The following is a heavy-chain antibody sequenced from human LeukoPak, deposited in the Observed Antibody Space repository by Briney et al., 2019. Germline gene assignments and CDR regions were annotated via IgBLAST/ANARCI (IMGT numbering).Heavy chain of an antibody. CDR3: VSFYETY. CDR2: INSDGSWT. Sequence: GGSLRLSCAASGNYWMHWVRQALGKGLVWVSHINSDGSWTSYADSVKGRFTISKDNAKYTVYLQMNNLRAEDTAVYYCVSFYETYWGRGTLVTVSS. J-gene: IGHJ4*02. V-gene: IGHV3-74*01. CDR1: GNYW. D-gene: IGHD2-2*01.